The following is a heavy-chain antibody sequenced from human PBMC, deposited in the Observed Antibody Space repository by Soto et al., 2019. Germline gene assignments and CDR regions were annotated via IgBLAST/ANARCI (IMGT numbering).Heavy chain of an antibody. V-gene: IGHV4-30-2*01. CDR3: ARFWGNYENYFDY. J-gene: IGHJ4*02. Sequence: PSETLSLTCAVYGGSFSGYYWSWIRQPPGKGLEWIGYIYHSGSTYYNPSLKSRVTISVDRSKNQFSLKLSSETAADTAVYYCARFWGNYENYFDYWGQGTLVTVSS. CDR1: GGSFSGYY. CDR2: IYHSGST. D-gene: IGHD3-16*01.